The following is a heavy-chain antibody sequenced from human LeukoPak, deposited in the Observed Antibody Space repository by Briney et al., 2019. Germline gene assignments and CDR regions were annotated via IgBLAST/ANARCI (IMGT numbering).Heavy chain of an antibody. CDR2: IYYSGST. CDR3: ARAVSGRFDY. J-gene: IGHJ4*02. CDR1: GGSISSSSYY. Sequence: SETLSLTCTVSGGSISSSSYYWGWIRQPPGKGLEWIGSIYYSGSTYYNPSLKSRVTISVDTSKNQFSLKLSSVTAADTAIYYCARAVSGRFDYWGLGTLVTVSS. V-gene: IGHV4-39*01. D-gene: IGHD6-19*01.